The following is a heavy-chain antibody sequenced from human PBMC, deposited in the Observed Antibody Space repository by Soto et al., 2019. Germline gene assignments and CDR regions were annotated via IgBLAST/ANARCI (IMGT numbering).Heavy chain of an antibody. Sequence: QVQLVQSGTEVKTSGASVKVSCKASGYSFTSYDINWLRQATGQGPEWMGWVNPNTGDTGLAQRFQARVTLSSDTSITTAYVEVSRLSPADTAIYFCARAPRPAAIAVLDHWGQGTLVAVSS. CDR3: ARAPRPAAIAVLDH. V-gene: IGHV1-8*01. CDR2: VNPNTGDT. CDR1: GYSFTSYD. D-gene: IGHD6-19*01. J-gene: IGHJ4*02.